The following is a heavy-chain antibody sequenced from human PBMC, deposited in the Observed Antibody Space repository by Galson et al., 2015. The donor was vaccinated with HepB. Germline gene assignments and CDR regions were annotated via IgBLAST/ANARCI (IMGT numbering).Heavy chain of an antibody. J-gene: IGHJ3*02. D-gene: IGHD3-10*01. V-gene: IGHV4-61*01. CDR3: ARDRLVRGQDI. Sequence: LSLTCTVSGGSVSSGSYYWSWIRQPPGKGLEWIGYIYYSGSTNYNPSLKSRVTISVDTSKNQFSLKLSSVTAADTAVYYCARDRLVRGQDIWGQGTMVTVSS. CDR2: IYYSGST. CDR1: GGSVSSGSYY.